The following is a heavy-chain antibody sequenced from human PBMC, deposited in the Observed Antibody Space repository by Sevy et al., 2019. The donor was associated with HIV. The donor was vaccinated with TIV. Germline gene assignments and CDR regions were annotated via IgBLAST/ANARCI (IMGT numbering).Heavy chain of an antibody. J-gene: IGHJ4*02. CDR1: GFTFSSYA. CDR2: ISGSGGST. V-gene: IGHV3-23*01. D-gene: IGHD3-22*01. CDR3: ANGVRVTMIVVVIPGDPNFDY. Sequence: GGSLRLSCAASGFTFSSYAMSWVRQAPGKGLEWVSAISGSGGSTYYADSVKGRFTISRDNSKNTLYLQMNSLRAEDTAVYSGANGVRVTMIVVVIPGDPNFDYWGQGTLVTVSS.